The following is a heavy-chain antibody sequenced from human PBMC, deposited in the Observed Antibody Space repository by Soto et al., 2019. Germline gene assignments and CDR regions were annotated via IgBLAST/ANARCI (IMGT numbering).Heavy chain of an antibody. CDR2: TRNKANSYTT. Sequence: EVQLVESGGGLVQPGGSLRLSCAASGFTFSDHYMDWVRQAPGKGLEWVGRTRNKANSYTTEYAASVKGRFTISRDDSKNSLYLQMNSLKTEETAVYYCARGGRDILGMDVWGQGTTVTVSS. CDR1: GFTFSDHY. J-gene: IGHJ6*02. CDR3: ARGGRDILGMDV. V-gene: IGHV3-72*01. D-gene: IGHD2-15*01.